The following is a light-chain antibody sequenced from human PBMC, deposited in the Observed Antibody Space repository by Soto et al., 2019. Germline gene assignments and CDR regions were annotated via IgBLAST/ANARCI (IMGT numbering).Light chain of an antibody. CDR3: QQYNNWHPIT. J-gene: IGKJ5*01. CDR1: QSVSNY. Sequence: EIVMTQSPATLSVSPGERATLFCRASQSVSNYLAWYQQKSGQAPRLIIYGASTRANGIPARFSGSGSGTEFTLTISSLQSEDFAVYYCQQYNNWHPITFGQGTRLEIK. CDR2: GAS. V-gene: IGKV3-15*01.